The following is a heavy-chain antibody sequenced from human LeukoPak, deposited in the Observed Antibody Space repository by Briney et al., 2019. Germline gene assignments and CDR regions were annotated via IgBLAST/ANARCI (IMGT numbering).Heavy chain of an antibody. CDR1: GGSISTYY. CDR2: VYYTGST. V-gene: IGHV4-59*12. Sequence: KPSETLSLTCTVSGGSISTYYWSWIRQPPGKGLEWIGYVYYTGSTNYNPSLKSRVTMSLDTSKNQFFLKLSSVTAADTAMYYCARDFSGSGYYLDYWGQGIPVTVSS. D-gene: IGHD1-26*01. J-gene: IGHJ4*02. CDR3: ARDFSGSGYYLDY.